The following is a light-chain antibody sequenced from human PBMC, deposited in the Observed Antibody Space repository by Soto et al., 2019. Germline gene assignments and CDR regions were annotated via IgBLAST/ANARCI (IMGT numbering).Light chain of an antibody. CDR1: QSVNSNY. Sequence: DIVLTQSPGTLSLSPGERATLSCRASQSVNSNYLAWYQQKPGQAPRLLIHGASSRATGIPDRFSGSGSGTDFTLTISRLEPEDFAVYYCQQYGSSLITFGQGTRLEMK. V-gene: IGKV3-20*01. CDR2: GAS. CDR3: QQYGSSLIT. J-gene: IGKJ5*01.